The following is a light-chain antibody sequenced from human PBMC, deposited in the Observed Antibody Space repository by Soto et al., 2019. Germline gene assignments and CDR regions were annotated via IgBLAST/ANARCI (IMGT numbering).Light chain of an antibody. CDR2: DAS. J-gene: IGKJ2*01. CDR1: QSVTSTH. Sequence: EIVLTHSPSTLSLSPCERATLTSRASQSVTSTHVAWYQQKPGQAPRLLSDDASTRAPGIPDRFSGSGSGTDFTLTISGLEPEDFAVYYCQQYGSSPMYTFGPGTKVDIK. V-gene: IGKV3-20*01. CDR3: QQYGSSPMYT.